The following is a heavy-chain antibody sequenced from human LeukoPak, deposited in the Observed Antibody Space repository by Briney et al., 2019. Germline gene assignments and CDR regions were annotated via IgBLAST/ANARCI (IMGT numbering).Heavy chain of an antibody. J-gene: IGHJ6*03. CDR2: MNPNSGNT. V-gene: IGHV1-8*01. Sequence: ASVKVSCKASGYTFTSYDINWVRQATGQGLEWMGWMNPNSGNTGYAQKFQGRVTMTRNTSISTAYVELSSLGSEDTAVYYCARGLGELSDFRSGYYLGYYYYYMDVWGKGTTVTVSS. D-gene: IGHD3-3*01. CDR1: GYTFTSYD. CDR3: ARGLGELSDFRSGYYLGYYYYYMDV.